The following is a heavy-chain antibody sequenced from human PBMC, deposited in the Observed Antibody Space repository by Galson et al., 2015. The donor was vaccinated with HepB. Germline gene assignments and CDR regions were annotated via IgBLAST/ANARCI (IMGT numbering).Heavy chain of an antibody. V-gene: IGHV2-5*01. Sequence: PALVKPTQTLTLTCTFSGFSLSTSGVGVGWIRQPPGKALEWLALIYWNDDKRYSPSLKTRLTITKDTSKNQVVLIMTNMDPVDTGTYYCAHSRKLGMNFDYWGQGTLVTVSS. CDR2: IYWNDDK. D-gene: IGHD7-27*01. J-gene: IGHJ4*02. CDR3: AHSRKLGMNFDY. CDR1: GFSLSTSGVG.